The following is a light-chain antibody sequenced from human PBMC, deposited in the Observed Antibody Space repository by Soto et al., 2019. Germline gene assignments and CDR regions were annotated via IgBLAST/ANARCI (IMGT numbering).Light chain of an antibody. CDR1: QSVSSSY. CDR3: QQYGRWPVT. Sequence: EIVLTQSPDTLSLSPGERATLSCRASQSVSSSYLAWYQQKPGQAPRLLIYAASSRATAIPDRFSGSGSGTDFTLTINRLEPEDFAVYYCQQYGRWPVTFGGGTKVDIK. CDR2: AAS. J-gene: IGKJ4*01. V-gene: IGKV3-20*01.